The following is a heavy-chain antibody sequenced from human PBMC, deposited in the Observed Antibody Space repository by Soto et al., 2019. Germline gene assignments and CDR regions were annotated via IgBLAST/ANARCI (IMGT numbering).Heavy chain of an antibody. CDR3: ASRSGYYPFYYYYGMDV. CDR1: GGTFSSYA. V-gene: IGHV1-69*06. D-gene: IGHD3-3*01. CDR2: IIPIFGTA. J-gene: IGHJ6*02. Sequence: QVQLVQSGAEVKKPGSSVKVSCKASGGTFSSYAISWVRQAPGQGLEWMGGIIPIFGTANYAQKFQGRVTITADKSTSTAYMELSSLRSEDTSVYYCASRSGYYPFYYYYGMDVWGQGTTVTVSS.